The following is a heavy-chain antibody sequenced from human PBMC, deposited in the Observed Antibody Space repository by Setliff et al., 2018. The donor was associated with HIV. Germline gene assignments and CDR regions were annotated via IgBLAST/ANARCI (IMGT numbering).Heavy chain of an antibody. J-gene: IGHJ4*02. CDR2: ISHSGST. Sequence: PSETLSLTCAVYGGSFSGYYWNWIRQPPGKGLAWIGEISHSGSTNYNPSLKSRVSIAVDTSKKQFSLRRSSVTAADRAVYYCARAVHSPSIYYYVFGYWGQGTLVTVAS. CDR1: GGSFSGYY. V-gene: IGHV4-34*01. D-gene: IGHD3-22*01. CDR3: ARAVHSPSIYYYVFGY.